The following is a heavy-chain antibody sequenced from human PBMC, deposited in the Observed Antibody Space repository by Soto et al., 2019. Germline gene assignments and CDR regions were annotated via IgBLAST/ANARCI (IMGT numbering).Heavy chain of an antibody. CDR1: GFTFSSYA. CDR3: AKDFDLYYYYYMDV. Sequence: GGSLRLSCAASGFTFSSYAMSWVRQAPGKGLEWVSAISGSGGSTYYADSVKGRFTISRDNSKNTLYLQMNSLRAEDTAVYYCAKDFDLYYYYYMDVWGKGTTVTVSS. D-gene: IGHD3-9*01. V-gene: IGHV3-23*01. CDR2: ISGSGGST. J-gene: IGHJ6*03.